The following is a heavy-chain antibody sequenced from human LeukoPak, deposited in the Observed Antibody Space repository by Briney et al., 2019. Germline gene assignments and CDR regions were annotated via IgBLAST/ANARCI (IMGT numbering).Heavy chain of an antibody. D-gene: IGHD6-19*01. V-gene: IGHV6-1*01. J-gene: IGHJ4*02. CDR2: THYRSKWYN. Sequence: SQTLSLTCAISGDSVSSKSATWNWIRQSPSRGLEWLGKTHYRSKWYNDSAVSVTSRITISPDTSKNQFSLQLNSVTPEDTAVYYCARDPRVSAGWQFDYWGQGTLVTVSS. CDR1: GDSVSSKSAT. CDR3: ARDPRVSAGWQFDY.